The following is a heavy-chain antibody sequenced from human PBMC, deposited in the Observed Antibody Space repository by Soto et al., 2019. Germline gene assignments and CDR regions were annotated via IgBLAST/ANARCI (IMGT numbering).Heavy chain of an antibody. CDR3: ASDILTGYYFDY. CDR1: GGSISSGGYY. D-gene: IGHD3-9*01. CDR2: IYYSGST. J-gene: IGHJ4*02. Sequence: SETLSLTCTVSGGSISSGGYYWSWIRQHPGKGLEWIGYIYYSGSTYYNPSLKSRVTISVDTSKNQFSLKLSSVTAADTAVYYCASDILTGYYFDYWGQGTLFTVSS. V-gene: IGHV4-31*03.